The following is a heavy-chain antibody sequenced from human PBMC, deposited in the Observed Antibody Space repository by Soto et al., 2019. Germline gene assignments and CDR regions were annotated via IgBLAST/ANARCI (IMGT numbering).Heavy chain of an antibody. CDR3: ARDRSGSSVFYYYYMDV. CDR2: IYYSGST. V-gene: IGHV4-31*03. D-gene: IGHD6-6*01. CDR1: GGSISSGGYY. J-gene: IGHJ6*03. Sequence: SETLYLTCTVSGGSISSGGYYWSWIRQHPGKGLEWIGYIYYSGSTYYNPSLKSRVTISVDTSKNQFSLKLSSVTAADTAVYYCARDRSGSSVFYYYYMDVWGKGTTVTVSS.